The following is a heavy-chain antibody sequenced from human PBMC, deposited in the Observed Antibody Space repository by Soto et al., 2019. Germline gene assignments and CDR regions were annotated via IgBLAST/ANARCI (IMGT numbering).Heavy chain of an antibody. CDR3: ARDSDIYYGMDV. Sequence: DVQLVESGGGFIQPGESLRLSCAASGFTFSVHSMNWVRRAPGKGLEWVSYISSTSSARYYADSVRGRFTIARDNAKYSLYLQMNCLTDEDTAVYYCARDSDIYYGMDVWGQGTTVTVSS. V-gene: IGHV3-48*02. CDR1: GFTFSVHS. J-gene: IGHJ6*02. D-gene: IGHD3-9*01. CDR2: ISSTSSAR.